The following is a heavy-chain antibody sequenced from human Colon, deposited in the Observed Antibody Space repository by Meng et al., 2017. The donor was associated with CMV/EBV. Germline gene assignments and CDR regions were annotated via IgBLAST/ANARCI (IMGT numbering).Heavy chain of an antibody. Sequence: QVELLVTRGGVVQPGRPLRLSCAASGFTFNSYSIHWVRQAPGKGLEWVAVISSDGSIKYYTDSVKGRFTISRDNSKNTLYLQMNSLRTEDTSVYYCARERQGSRQTFDYWGQGTLVTVSS. V-gene: IGHV3-30-3*01. CDR1: GFTFNSYS. J-gene: IGHJ4*02. CDR2: ISSDGSIK. CDR3: ARERQGSRQTFDY.